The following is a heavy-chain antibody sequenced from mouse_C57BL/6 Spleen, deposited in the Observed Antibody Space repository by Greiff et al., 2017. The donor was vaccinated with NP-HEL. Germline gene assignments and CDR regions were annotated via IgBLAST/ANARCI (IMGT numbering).Heavy chain of an antibody. CDR1: GYTFTDYY. Sequence: QVHVKQSGAELVRPGASVKLSCKASGYTFTDYYINWVKQRPGQGLEWIARIYPGSGNTYYNEKFKGKATLTAEKSSSTAYMQLSSLTSEDSAVYFCASDYYGSSYCFDYWGQGTTLTVSS. J-gene: IGHJ2*01. V-gene: IGHV1-76*01. CDR2: IYPGSGNT. CDR3: ASDYYGSSYCFDY. D-gene: IGHD1-1*01.